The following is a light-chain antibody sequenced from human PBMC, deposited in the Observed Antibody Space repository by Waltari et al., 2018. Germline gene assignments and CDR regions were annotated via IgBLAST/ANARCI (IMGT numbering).Light chain of an antibody. V-gene: IGKV3-15*01. Sequence: DIVLTQSPATLSLSPGERATLSGRASQSVSSSLAWYQQKPGQTPRLLSSGASSRATGIPDRFSGSGSGTDFTLTISGLEPEDFAIYYCKQYSDWPTFGPGTKLDI. J-gene: IGKJ3*01. CDR1: QSVSSS. CDR3: KQYSDWPT. CDR2: GAS.